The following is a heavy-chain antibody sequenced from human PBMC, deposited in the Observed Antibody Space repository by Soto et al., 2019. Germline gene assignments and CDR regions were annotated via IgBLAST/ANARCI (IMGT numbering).Heavy chain of an antibody. J-gene: IGHJ4*02. CDR2: INSGYGNT. D-gene: IGHD7-27*01. CDR1: GYTFSSYA. V-gene: IGHV1-3*01. CDR3: ESDTGDGTFDV. Sequence: XSVKVSCPASGYTFSSYAMHWVRQAPGQRLEWMGWINSGYGNTKSSQKFQDRVTISRDTSASTAYMELTSLRSEDTAVYYCESDTGDGTFDVWGQGTLVTVSS.